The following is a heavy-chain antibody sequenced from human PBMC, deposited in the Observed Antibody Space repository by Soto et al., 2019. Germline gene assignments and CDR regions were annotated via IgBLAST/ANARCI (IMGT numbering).Heavy chain of an antibody. V-gene: IGHV3-7*01. CDR3: ASDSSVAPFDY. Sequence: EVHLVESGGGLVQPGGSLRLSCAASGFNFNSNWLNWVCQAPGKGLEWVANIKKDGSEKNYVDSVKGRYTISRDNAKSSLYLQMNSLRAEDTAVYYCASDSSVAPFDYWGQVTLVSVSS. J-gene: IGHJ4*02. CDR1: GFNFNSNW. CDR2: IKKDGSEK. D-gene: IGHD3-22*01.